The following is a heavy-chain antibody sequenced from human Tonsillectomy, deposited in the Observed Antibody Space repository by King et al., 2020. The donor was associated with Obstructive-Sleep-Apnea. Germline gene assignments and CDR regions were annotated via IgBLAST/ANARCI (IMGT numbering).Heavy chain of an antibody. CDR1: GGTFRSYA. Sequence: VQLVQSGAEVKKPGSSVKVSCKASGGTFRSYAISWVRQAPGQGLEWMGRIIPILDIANYAQKFQGRVTITADKSTSVAYMELSSLRSEDTAVYYCARIRPWVAGAAAGTEYDAFDIWGQGTTVTVSS. V-gene: IGHV1-69*04. CDR3: ARIRPWVAGAAAGTEYDAFDI. J-gene: IGHJ3*02. CDR2: IIPILDIA. D-gene: IGHD6-13*01.